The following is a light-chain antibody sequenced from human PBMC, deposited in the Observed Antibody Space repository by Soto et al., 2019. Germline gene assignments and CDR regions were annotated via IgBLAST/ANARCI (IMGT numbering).Light chain of an antibody. Sequence: QPPASLSWAKGDRAPLSCRASPSVASYLAWYQQKPGQAPRLVIYGTLKRVTGIPARFSGSGSGTDFTLTIGGLEPEDFAVYYCQQRGNWPITFGQGTRLEIK. CDR2: GTL. J-gene: IGKJ5*01. V-gene: IGKV3-11*01. CDR3: QQRGNWPIT. CDR1: PSVASY.